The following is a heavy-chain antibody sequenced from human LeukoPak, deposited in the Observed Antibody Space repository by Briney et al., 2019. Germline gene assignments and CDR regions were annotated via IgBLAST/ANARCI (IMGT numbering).Heavy chain of an antibody. V-gene: IGHV4-34*01. D-gene: IGHD6-19*01. Sequence: SETLSLTCAVYGGSFSGYYWSWIRQPPGKGLEWIGEINHSGSTNYNPSLKSRVTISVDTSKNQFSLKLSSVTAADTAVYYCARDESIAVAGPHMDVWGKGTTVTLS. J-gene: IGHJ6*03. CDR2: INHSGST. CDR3: ARDESIAVAGPHMDV. CDR1: GGSFSGYY.